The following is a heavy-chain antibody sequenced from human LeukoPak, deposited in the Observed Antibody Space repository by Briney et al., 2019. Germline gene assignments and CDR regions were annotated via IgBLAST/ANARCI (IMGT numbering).Heavy chain of an antibody. D-gene: IGHD6-6*01. V-gene: IGHV3-11*04. CDR2: ISGSGHDI. Sequence: PGGSLRLSCAASGFTFSGSYMTWVRHAPGKGVEWVAYISGSGHDINYSDSVKGRFTISRDNAKNSLYLQMSSLRVEDTAVYYCTRDPRHFDSCGQGTLVTVSS. CDR1: GFTFSGSY. J-gene: IGHJ5*01. CDR3: TRDPRHFDS.